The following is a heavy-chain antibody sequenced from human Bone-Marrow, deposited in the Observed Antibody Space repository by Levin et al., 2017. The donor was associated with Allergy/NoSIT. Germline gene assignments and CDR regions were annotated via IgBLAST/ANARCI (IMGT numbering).Heavy chain of an antibody. Sequence: GESLKISCKASGYTFTGYYMHWVRQAPGQGLEWMGWINPNSGGTNYAQKFQGRVTMTRDTSIGTAYMELSRLRSDDTAVYYCARAPRADYGDSLYYFDYWGQGTLVTVSS. CDR3: ARAPRADYGDSLYYFDY. CDR2: INPNSGGT. J-gene: IGHJ4*02. CDR1: GYTFTGYY. V-gene: IGHV1-2*02. D-gene: IGHD4-17*01.